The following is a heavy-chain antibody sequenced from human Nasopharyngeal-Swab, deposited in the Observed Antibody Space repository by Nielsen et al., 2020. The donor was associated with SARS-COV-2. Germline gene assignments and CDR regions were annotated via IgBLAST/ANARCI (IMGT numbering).Heavy chain of an antibody. D-gene: IGHD1-1*01. J-gene: IGHJ6*02. CDR2: IFSNDEK. V-gene: IGHV2-26*01. CDR3: ARIRSNHFPTDYYYYGMDV. Sequence: SGPTLVKPTEPLTLTCTVSGFSLSHARMGVSWIRQPPGKALEWLAHIFSNDEKSYSTSLKSRLTISKDTSKSQVVLTMTNMGPVDTATYYCARIRSNHFPTDYYYYGMDVWGQGTTVTVSS. CDR1: GFSLSHARMG.